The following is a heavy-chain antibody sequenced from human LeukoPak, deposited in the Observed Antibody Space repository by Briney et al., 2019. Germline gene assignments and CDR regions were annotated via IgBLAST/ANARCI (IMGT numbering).Heavy chain of an antibody. D-gene: IGHD2-21*02. CDR3: ARDLEPVVVTAKRGFDY. V-gene: IGHV1-18*01. CDR1: GYTFTSYG. Sequence: ASVKVSCKASGYTFTSYGISWVRQAHGQGLEWMGWISAYNGNTNYAQELQGRVTMTTDTSTSTAYMELRSLRSDDTAVYYCARDLEPVVVTAKRGFDYWGQGTLVTVSS. J-gene: IGHJ4*02. CDR2: ISAYNGNT.